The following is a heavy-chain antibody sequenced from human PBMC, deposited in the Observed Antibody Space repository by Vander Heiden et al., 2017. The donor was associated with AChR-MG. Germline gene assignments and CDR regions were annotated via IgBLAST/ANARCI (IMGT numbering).Heavy chain of an antibody. Sequence: VQLVESGGGVVQPGGSLRPSCSASGFTFSSYGMHWVRQGPGKGLEWVAFIRYDGSNKYYADSVKGRFTISRDNSKNTLYLQMNSLRAEDTAVYYCAKDIVLMVYAIGYFDYWGQGTLVTVSS. V-gene: IGHV3-30*02. CDR1: GFTFSSYG. J-gene: IGHJ4*02. CDR3: AKDIVLMVYAIGYFDY. CDR2: IRYDGSNK. D-gene: IGHD2-8*01.